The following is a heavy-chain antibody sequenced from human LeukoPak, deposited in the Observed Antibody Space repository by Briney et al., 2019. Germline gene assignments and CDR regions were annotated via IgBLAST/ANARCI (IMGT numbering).Heavy chain of an antibody. V-gene: IGHV3-33*08. Sequence: GGSLRLSCAASGFTFSSYEMNWVRQAPGKGLEWVAVIWYDGSNKYYGDSVEGRFTISRDNSKNTLYLQMNSLRAEDTAVYYCARDLTPRIQLYDYWGQGTLVTVSS. CDR1: GFTFSSYE. J-gene: IGHJ4*02. D-gene: IGHD5-18*01. CDR2: IWYDGSNK. CDR3: ARDLTPRIQLYDY.